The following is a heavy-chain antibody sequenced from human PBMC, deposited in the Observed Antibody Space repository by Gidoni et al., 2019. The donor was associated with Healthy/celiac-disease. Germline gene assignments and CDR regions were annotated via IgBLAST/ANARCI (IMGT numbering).Heavy chain of an antibody. CDR2: IYYSGST. CDR1: GGSISSSSYY. V-gene: IGHV4-39*01. Sequence: QLQLQESGPGLVKPSETLSLTCTVSGGSISSSSYYWGWIRQPPGKGLEWIGSIYYSGSTYYNPSLKSRVTISVDTSKNQFSLKLSSVTAADTAVYYCARQQAAGSGGGNWFDPWGQGTLVTVSS. D-gene: IGHD6-13*01. CDR3: ARQQAAGSGGGNWFDP. J-gene: IGHJ5*02.